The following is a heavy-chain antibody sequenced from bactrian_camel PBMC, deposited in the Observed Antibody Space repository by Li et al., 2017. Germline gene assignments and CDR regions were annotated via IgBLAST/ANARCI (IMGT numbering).Heavy chain of an antibody. V-gene: IGHV3S54*01. CDR1: GISLRSAFC. Sequence: HVQLVESGGGSVQAGESLRLSCAGTGISLRSAFCVGWFRQTPGKEREGNGLIYTGGGRIYYSDSIKGRFTISQDNAKNTLYLQMNSLKSEDTALYYCATGRDYSDYVLPFNDWGQGTQVTVS. CDR2: IYTGGGRI. J-gene: IGHJ4*01. CDR3: ATGRDYSDYVLPFND. D-gene: IGHD4*01.